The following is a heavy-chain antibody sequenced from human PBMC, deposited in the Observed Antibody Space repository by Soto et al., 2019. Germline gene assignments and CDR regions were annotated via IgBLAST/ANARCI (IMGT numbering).Heavy chain of an antibody. J-gene: IGHJ5*02. D-gene: IGHD2-21*01. CDR2: IYWEDDE. Sequence: QITLKESGPTLVKPTQTLTLTCTFSGFSPNPSGVGLGCIRQPPGKALAWLALIYWEDDERYSPSLKSRLTISKDTSKNQVVLTMTDMDPVDTATYYCAHKIGLNNGFDPWGQGTLVTVSS. CDR3: AHKIGLNNGFDP. V-gene: IGHV2-5*02. CDR1: GFSPNPSGVG.